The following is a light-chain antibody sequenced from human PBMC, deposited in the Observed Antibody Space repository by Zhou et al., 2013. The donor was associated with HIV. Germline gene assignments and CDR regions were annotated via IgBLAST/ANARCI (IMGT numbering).Light chain of an antibody. CDR3: QQYSSSPFN. CDR1: QSVSSSS. Sequence: EIVLTQSPGTLSLSPGERATLSCRASQSVSSSSLAWYQQKPGQAPRLLIFGASTRATGIPDRFSGSESGTDFTLTISRLEPEDFAMYYCQQYSSSPFNFGEGPRWISN. J-gene: IGKJ4*01. CDR2: GAS. V-gene: IGKV3-20*01.